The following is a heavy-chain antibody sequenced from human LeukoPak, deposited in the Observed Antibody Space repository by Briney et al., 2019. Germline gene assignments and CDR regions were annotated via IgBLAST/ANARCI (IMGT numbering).Heavy chain of an antibody. CDR2: INHSGST. Sequence: SQTLSLTCAVYGGSFSGYYWSWIRQPPRKGLEWIGEINHSGSTHYHPSLKSRVTISVDTSKNQFSLNLSSVTAADTAVYFCARASYYYYMDVWGKGTTVTISS. J-gene: IGHJ6*03. CDR3: ARASYYYYMDV. CDR1: GGSFSGYY. V-gene: IGHV4-34*01.